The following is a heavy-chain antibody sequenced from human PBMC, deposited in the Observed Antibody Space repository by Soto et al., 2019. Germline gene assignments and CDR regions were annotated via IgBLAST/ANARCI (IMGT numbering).Heavy chain of an antibody. Sequence: QVQLVQSGAEVKKPGASVKVSCKASGYTFTSYGISWVRQAPGQGLEWMGWISAYNGNTNYAQKLQGRSTMTTDTSTSTAYMELRSLRADDTAVYYCAREGDVVVVAAAYYYYGMDVWGQGTTVTVSS. CDR2: ISAYNGNT. D-gene: IGHD2-15*01. J-gene: IGHJ6*02. CDR1: GYTFTSYG. V-gene: IGHV1-18*04. CDR3: AREGDVVVVAAAYYYYGMDV.